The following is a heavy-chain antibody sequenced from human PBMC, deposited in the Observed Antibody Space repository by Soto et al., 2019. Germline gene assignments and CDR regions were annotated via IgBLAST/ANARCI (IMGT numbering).Heavy chain of an antibody. CDR3: ARDPPTGTTLDWADS. Sequence: PGGSLRLSCAASGFSFSSDSMGWVRQALGKGLEWVSSISSSGSFMNYADSVKGRFTISRDNAKNSLYLQMSGLKDEDTAVYYCARDPPTGTTLDWADSWGQGTLVTVSS. CDR2: ISSSGSFM. CDR1: GFSFSSDS. J-gene: IGHJ4*02. D-gene: IGHD1-7*01. V-gene: IGHV3-21*01.